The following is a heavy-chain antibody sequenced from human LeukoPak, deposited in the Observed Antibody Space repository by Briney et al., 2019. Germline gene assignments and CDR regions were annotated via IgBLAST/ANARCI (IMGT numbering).Heavy chain of an antibody. D-gene: IGHD2-15*01. Sequence: GGSLRLSCAASGFTFSSYAMSWVRQAPGKGLEWVSAISGSGGSTYYADSVKGRFTISRDNSKNTLYLQMNSLRAEDTAVYYCARDRPPGGCSGGSCYSGRLDYWGQGTLVTVSS. CDR2: ISGSGGST. V-gene: IGHV3-23*01. CDR3: ARDRPPGGCSGGSCYSGRLDY. CDR1: GFTFSSYA. J-gene: IGHJ4*02.